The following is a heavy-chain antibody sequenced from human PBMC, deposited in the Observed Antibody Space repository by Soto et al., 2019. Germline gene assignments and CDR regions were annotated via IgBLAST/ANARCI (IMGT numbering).Heavy chain of an antibody. Sequence: ASVKVSCKASGYTFTSYYMHWVRQAPGQGLEWMGIINPSGGSTSYAQKFQGRVTMTRDTSTSTVYMELSSLRAEDTAVYYCARGRRRWLQLPYYFDYWGQGTLVTVSS. J-gene: IGHJ4*02. CDR2: INPSGGST. D-gene: IGHD5-12*01. CDR3: ARGRRRWLQLPYYFDY. CDR1: GYTFTSYY. V-gene: IGHV1-46*01.